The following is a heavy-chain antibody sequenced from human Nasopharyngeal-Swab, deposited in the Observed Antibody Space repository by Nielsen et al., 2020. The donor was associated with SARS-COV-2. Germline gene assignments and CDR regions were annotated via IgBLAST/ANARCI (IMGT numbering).Heavy chain of an antibody. CDR1: GGSISSYY. V-gene: IGHV4-59*01. Sequence: SETLSLTCTVSGGSISSYYWSWSRQPPGKGLEWIGYIYYSGSTNYNPSLKSRVTISVDTSKNQFSLKLSSVTAADTAVYYCARGGRITIFGVVIRGHYYYYMDVWGKGTTVTVSS. CDR3: ARGGRITIFGVVIRGHYYYYMDV. CDR2: IYYSGST. J-gene: IGHJ6*03. D-gene: IGHD3-3*01.